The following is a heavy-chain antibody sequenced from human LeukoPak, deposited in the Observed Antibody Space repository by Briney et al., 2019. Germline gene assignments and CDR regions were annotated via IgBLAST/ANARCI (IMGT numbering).Heavy chain of an antibody. Sequence: ASVKVSCKASGYTFTSYGISWVRQAPGQGLEWMGWISAYNGNTNYAQKLQGRVTMTTDTSTSTAYMELRSLRSDDTAVYYCARVYYDFWSGYEYDAFDVWGQGTMVTVFS. CDR3: ARVYYDFWSGYEYDAFDV. D-gene: IGHD3-3*01. V-gene: IGHV1-18*01. CDR1: GYTFTSYG. CDR2: ISAYNGNT. J-gene: IGHJ3*01.